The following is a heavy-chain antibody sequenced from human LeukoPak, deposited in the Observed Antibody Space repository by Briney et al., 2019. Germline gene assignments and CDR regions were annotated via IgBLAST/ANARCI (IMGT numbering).Heavy chain of an antibody. V-gene: IGHV7-4-1*02. CDR2: INTNTGNP. CDR1: GYTFTGYY. J-gene: IGHJ3*02. CDR3: ARDRPIDAFDI. Sequence: ASVKVSCKASGYTFTGYYMHWVRQAPGQGLEWMGWINTNTGNPTYAQGFTGRFVFSLDTSVSTAYLQISSLKAEDTAVYYCARDRPIDAFDIWGQGTMVTVSS.